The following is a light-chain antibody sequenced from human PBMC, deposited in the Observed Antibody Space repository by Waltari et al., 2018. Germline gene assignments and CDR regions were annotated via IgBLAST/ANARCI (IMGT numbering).Light chain of an antibody. CDR3: QTWGTGVQWV. J-gene: IGLJ3*02. Sequence: PVLTQSPSASASLPASVKLTPPLRSELSSSAVVRHQQQPEKGTRYLMKVNSDGTHTKGDGIPDRFSGSSSGAERYLTLSSLQSDDEADYYCQTWGTGVQWVFGGGSKVTVL. CDR1: SELSSSA. CDR2: VNSDGTH. V-gene: IGLV4-69*01.